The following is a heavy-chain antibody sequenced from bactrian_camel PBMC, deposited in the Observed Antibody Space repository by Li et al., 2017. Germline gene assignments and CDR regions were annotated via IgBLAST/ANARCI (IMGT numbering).Heavy chain of an antibody. CDR3: ASRDLLVGGYCFNY. D-gene: IGHD2*01. J-gene: IGHJ4*01. CDR2: IDSDGRNT. V-gene: IGHV3-2*01. Sequence: VESGGGLVQPGGSLRLSCAASGLTFGKYYMAWIRLPPGKGLEWVCSIDSDGRNTYYADSVKGRFTITRDNANNTVSLQMNSLKSEDTALYYCASRDLLVGGYCFNYWGQGTQVTVS. CDR1: GLTFGKYY.